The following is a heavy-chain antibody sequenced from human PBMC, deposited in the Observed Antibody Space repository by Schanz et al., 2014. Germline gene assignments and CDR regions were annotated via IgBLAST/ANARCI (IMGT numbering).Heavy chain of an antibody. CDR3: AIGGFGELGAFEI. CDR1: GFTFSSYA. J-gene: IGHJ3*02. V-gene: IGHV3-23*01. Sequence: EVQLLESGGGLVQPGGSLRLSCAASGFTFSSYAMSWVRQAPGKGLEWVSAISGSGGSTYYADSVKGRFTISRNNSKNTLYLQMNSVKAEDTGVYYCAIGGFGELGAFEIWGQGTMVTVSS. CDR2: ISGSGGST. D-gene: IGHD3-10*01.